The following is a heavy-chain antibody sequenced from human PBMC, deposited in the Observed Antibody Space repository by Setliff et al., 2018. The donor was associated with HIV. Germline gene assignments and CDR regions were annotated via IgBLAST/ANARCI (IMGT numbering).Heavy chain of an antibody. J-gene: IGHJ3*02. CDR2: INHSGST. D-gene: IGHD6-13*01. V-gene: IGHV4-34*01. Sequence: SETLSLTCAVYGWSFSGYYWNWIRQPPGKGLERIGEINHSGSTNYNPSLKSRVSISVDTSKNQFSLNLTSVTAADTAVYYCARTAPPRIAAPYNDPFDIWGRGTMVTVSS. CDR1: GWSFSGYY. CDR3: ARTAPPRIAAPYNDPFDI.